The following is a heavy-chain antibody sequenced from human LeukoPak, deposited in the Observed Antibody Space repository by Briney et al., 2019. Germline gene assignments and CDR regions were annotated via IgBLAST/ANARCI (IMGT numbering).Heavy chain of an antibody. CDR2: ISGSGGST. D-gene: IGHD3-10*01. Sequence: GGSLRLSCVVSGFTLSTYGMSWVRQAPGKGLEWVSAISGSGGSTYYADSVKGRFTISRDNSKNTLYLQMNSLRAEDTAVYYCAKVYGRRAIAGSWAFDIWGQGTMVTVSS. CDR3: AKVYGRRAIAGSWAFDI. V-gene: IGHV3-23*01. CDR1: GFTLSTYG. J-gene: IGHJ3*02.